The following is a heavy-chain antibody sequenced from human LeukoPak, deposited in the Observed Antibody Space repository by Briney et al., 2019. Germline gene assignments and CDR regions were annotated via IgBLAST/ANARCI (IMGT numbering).Heavy chain of an antibody. J-gene: IGHJ4*02. CDR3: ARAHESWSGYNFDY. V-gene: IGHV2-70*01. CDR2: INWDDDK. D-gene: IGHD3-3*01. Sequence: SGPALVKPTQTLTLTCTFSGFSLSTSGMCVSWIRQPPGKALEWLALINWDDDKYYSTSLKTRLTISKDTSKNQVVLTMTNMDPVDTATYYCARAHESWSGYNFDYWGQGTLVTVSS. CDR1: GFSLSTSGMC.